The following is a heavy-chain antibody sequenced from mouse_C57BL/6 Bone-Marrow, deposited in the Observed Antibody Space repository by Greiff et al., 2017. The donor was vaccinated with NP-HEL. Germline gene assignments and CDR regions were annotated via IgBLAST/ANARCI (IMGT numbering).Heavy chain of an antibody. V-gene: IGHV2-2*01. Sequence: VQLQQSGPGLVQPSQSLSITCTVSGFSLTSYGVHWVRQSPGKGLEWLGVIWSGGSTDYNAAFISRLSISKDNSKSQVFFKMNSLQADDTAIYYCARNGPEGSSYVYAMDYWGQGTSVTVSS. D-gene: IGHD1-1*01. CDR2: IWSGGST. J-gene: IGHJ4*01. CDR1: GFSLTSYG. CDR3: ARNGPEGSSYVYAMDY.